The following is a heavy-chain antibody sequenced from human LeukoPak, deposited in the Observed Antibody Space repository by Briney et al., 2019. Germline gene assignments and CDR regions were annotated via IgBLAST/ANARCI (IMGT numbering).Heavy chain of an antibody. V-gene: IGHV3-33*01. CDR1: GFTFSGYG. CDR2: IWYDGSNK. Sequence: PGRSLRLSCAASGFTFSGYGMHWVRQAPGKGLEWVAVIWYDGSNKYYADSVKGRFTISRDNSKNTLYLQMNSPRAEDTAVYYCARGHPHEYYYDSSGYTDAFDIWGQGTMVTVSS. J-gene: IGHJ3*02. D-gene: IGHD3-22*01. CDR3: ARGHPHEYYYDSSGYTDAFDI.